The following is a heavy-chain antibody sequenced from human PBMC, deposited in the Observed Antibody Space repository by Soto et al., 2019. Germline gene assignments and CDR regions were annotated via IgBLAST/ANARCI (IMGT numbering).Heavy chain of an antibody. CDR2: ISYDGSNK. Sequence: QVQLVESGGGVVQPGRSLRLSCAASGFTFSSYAMHWVRQAPGKGLEWVAVISYDGSNKYYADSVKGRFTISRDNSKNTRYLQMNSLRAEDTAVYYCARARLGTPALDYWGQGTLVTVSS. D-gene: IGHD1-1*01. V-gene: IGHV3-30-3*01. CDR1: GFTFSSYA. J-gene: IGHJ4*02. CDR3: ARARLGTPALDY.